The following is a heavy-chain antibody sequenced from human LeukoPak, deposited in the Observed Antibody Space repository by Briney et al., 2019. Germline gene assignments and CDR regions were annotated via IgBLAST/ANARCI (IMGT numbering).Heavy chain of an antibody. CDR2: INPNSGGT. CDR3: ARDSEQQLVPSYYYGMDV. J-gene: IGHJ6*02. V-gene: IGHV1-2*06. D-gene: IGHD6-13*01. CDR1: GGTFSSYA. Sequence: ASVKVSCKASGGTFSSYAISWVRQAPGQGLEWMGRINPNSGGTNYAQKFQGRVTMTRDTSISTAYMELSRLRSDDTAVYYCARDSEQQLVPSYYYGMDVWGQGTTVTVSS.